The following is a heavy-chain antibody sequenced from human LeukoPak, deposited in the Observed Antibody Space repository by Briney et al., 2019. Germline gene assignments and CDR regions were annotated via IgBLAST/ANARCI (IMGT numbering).Heavy chain of an antibody. CDR1: GFTFSSYG. V-gene: IGHV3-21*01. CDR2: ISSSSSYI. Sequence: PGGALRLSCAASGFTFSSYGMNWVRQAPGKGLEWVSSISSSSSYIYYADSVKGRFTISRDNAKNSLCLQMNSLRAEDTAVYYCARGGIAAAGTFDYWGQGTLVTVSS. D-gene: IGHD6-13*01. CDR3: ARGGIAAAGTFDY. J-gene: IGHJ4*02.